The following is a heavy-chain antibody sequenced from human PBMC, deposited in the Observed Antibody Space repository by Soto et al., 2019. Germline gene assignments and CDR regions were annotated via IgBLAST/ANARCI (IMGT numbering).Heavy chain of an antibody. Sequence: QVTLKESGPVLVKPTETLTLTCTGSGFSRNNARMGVSWIRQPPGKALEWLAHIFSNDEQSYSTSLKTRLTISKDTSKSQVVLIMTNMDPVDTATYYCARSIAADDDAFDIWGQGTMVTVSS. J-gene: IGHJ3*02. CDR2: IFSNDEQ. CDR3: ARSIAADDDAFDI. CDR1: GFSRNNARMG. D-gene: IGHD6-13*01. V-gene: IGHV2-26*01.